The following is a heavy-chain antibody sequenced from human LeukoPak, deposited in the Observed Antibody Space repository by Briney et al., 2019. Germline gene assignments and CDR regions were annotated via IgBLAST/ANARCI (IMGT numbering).Heavy chain of an antibody. Sequence: PGGSLRLSCTASGFTMSGIHMNWVRQAPGKGLDWVSGLYAGGSTYYAGSVTGRFTISRDDSKNTLYLQMTGLRVDDTAIYYCVRGNGNVGGRLDRWGQGALVTVSS. D-gene: IGHD1-1*01. J-gene: IGHJ5*02. CDR3: VRGNGNVGGRLDR. CDR1: GFTMSGIH. V-gene: IGHV3-66*01. CDR2: LYAGGST.